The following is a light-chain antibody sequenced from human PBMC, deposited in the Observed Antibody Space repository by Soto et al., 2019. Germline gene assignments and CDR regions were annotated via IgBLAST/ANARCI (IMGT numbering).Light chain of an antibody. Sequence: QSVLTQPPSVSGAPGQRVTISCTGSSSXIGAGYDVHWYQQLPGTAPKLLIYGNNNRPSGVPDRFSGSKSGTSASLAITGXQAEDEADYYCQSYDSSLSGYVFGTGTKLTVL. J-gene: IGLJ1*01. CDR2: GNN. CDR3: QSYDSSLSGYV. V-gene: IGLV1-40*01. CDR1: SSXIGAGYD.